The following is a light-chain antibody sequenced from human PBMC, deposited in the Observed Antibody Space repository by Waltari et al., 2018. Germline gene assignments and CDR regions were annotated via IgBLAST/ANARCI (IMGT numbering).Light chain of an antibody. CDR1: QSVDSTY. Sequence: EIVMTQSPGTLSLSPGERVTLPCRASQSVDSTYLGWYQQKPGQAPRLLIYGTSSRATGVPDRFSGSGSGTDFTLTISRLEAEDFAVYYCQQYGGSTAMFGQGTKVEIK. V-gene: IGKV3-20*01. CDR3: QQYGGSTAM. J-gene: IGKJ1*01. CDR2: GTS.